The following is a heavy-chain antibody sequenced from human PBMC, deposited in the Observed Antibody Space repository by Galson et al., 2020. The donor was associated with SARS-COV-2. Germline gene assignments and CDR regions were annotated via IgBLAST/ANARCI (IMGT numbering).Heavy chain of an antibody. CDR1: GGSFSGYN. CDR2: ISHSGST. CDR3: ARTAHNSGNFDY. V-gene: IGHV4-34*01. J-gene: IGHJ4*02. Sequence: SETLSLTCAVYGGSFSGYNWNWIRQPPGKGLEWIGQISHSGSTNYNPSLKSRVTISVDTSKNQFSLKLNSVTAADTAVFYCARTAHNSGNFDYWGQGTLVTVSS. D-gene: IGHD1-1*01.